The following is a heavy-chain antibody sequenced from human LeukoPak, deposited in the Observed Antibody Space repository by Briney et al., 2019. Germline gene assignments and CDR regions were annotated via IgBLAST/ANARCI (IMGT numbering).Heavy chain of an antibody. CDR1: GFTFSSYA. D-gene: IGHD6-19*01. CDR2: IGGSGSNT. V-gene: IGHV3-23*01. Sequence: GGSLRLSCAASGFTFSSYAMSWVRQAPGKGLEWVSAIGGSGSNTYYADSVKGRFSISRDNSKNTLYLQMNSLRAEDTAVYYCAKVGYGSGWPIDYWGQGTLVTVSS. CDR3: AKVGYGSGWPIDY. J-gene: IGHJ4*02.